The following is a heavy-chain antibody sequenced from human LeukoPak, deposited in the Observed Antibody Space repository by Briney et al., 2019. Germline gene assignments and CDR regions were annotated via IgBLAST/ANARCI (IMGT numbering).Heavy chain of an antibody. CDR1: GFTFTSSA. Sequence: SVKVSCKASGFTFTSSAMQWVRQARGQSLEWIGWIVVGSGNTNYAQKFQERVTITRDMSTSTAYMELSSLRSEDTAVYYCAAGWVCSGGSCYYYFDYWGQGTLVTVSS. J-gene: IGHJ4*02. CDR3: AAGWVCSGGSCYYYFDY. V-gene: IGHV1-58*02. CDR2: IVVGSGNT. D-gene: IGHD2-15*01.